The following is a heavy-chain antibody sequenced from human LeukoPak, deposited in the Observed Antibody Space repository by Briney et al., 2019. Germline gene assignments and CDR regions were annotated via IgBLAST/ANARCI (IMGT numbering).Heavy chain of an antibody. Sequence: GGSLRLSCAPSGFTFSAYTMSWVRQAPGKGLEWVSSISSSSSYIYYADSVKGRFTISRDNAKNSLYLQMNSLRAEDTAVYYCAPSHDYSNSKEAWFDPWGQGTLVTVSS. CDR1: GFTFSAYT. CDR2: ISSSSSYI. J-gene: IGHJ5*02. CDR3: APSHDYSNSKEAWFDP. D-gene: IGHD4-11*01. V-gene: IGHV3-21*01.